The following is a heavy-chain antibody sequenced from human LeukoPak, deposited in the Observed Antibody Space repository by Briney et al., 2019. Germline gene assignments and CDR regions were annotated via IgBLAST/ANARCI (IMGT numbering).Heavy chain of an antibody. V-gene: IGHV1-69*13. D-gene: IGHD1-1*01. CDR1: GGTFSTYA. CDR3: ARESGRATGTNWFDP. CDR2: IIPMFGTA. J-gene: IGHJ5*02. Sequence: SVKVSCKASGGTFSTYAISWVRQAPGQGLEWMGGIIPMFGTAYYAQKFQGRVTITADESTSTAYMELSSLRSDDTAVFYCARESGRATGTNWFDPWGQGTLVTVSS.